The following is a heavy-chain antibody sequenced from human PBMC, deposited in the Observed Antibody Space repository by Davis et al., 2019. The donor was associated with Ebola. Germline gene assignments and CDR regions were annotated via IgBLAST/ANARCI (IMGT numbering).Heavy chain of an antibody. CDR2: ICYDGSSK. CDR1: GFTFSSYG. V-gene: IGHV3-33*01. CDR3: ARDPQGADLTTDHYYYYGMDV. D-gene: IGHD4-17*01. Sequence: AGSLTLSCAVSGFTFSSYGMHWVRQAPGKGLEWVAVICYDGSSKYYADSVKGRFTISRDNSKNTLYLQMNSLRAEDTAVYYCARDPQGADLTTDHYYYYGMDVWGKGTTVTVSS. J-gene: IGHJ6*04.